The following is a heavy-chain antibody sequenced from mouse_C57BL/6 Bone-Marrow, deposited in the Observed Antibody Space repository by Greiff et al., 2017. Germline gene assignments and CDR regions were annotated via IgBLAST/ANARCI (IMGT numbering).Heavy chain of an antibody. V-gene: IGHV1-9*01. CDR3: ARGIYYGSSYDWYLDV. CDR2: ILPGSGGT. D-gene: IGHD1-1*01. J-gene: IGHJ1*03. CDR1: GYTFTGYW. Sequence: QVQLQQSGAELMKPGASVKLSCKATGYTFTGYWIEWVKQRPGHGLEWIGEILPGSGGTNYNEKFKGKATFAADTSSNTAYMQLSSLTTEDSATDYCARGIYYGSSYDWYLDVWGTVTTGTVSS.